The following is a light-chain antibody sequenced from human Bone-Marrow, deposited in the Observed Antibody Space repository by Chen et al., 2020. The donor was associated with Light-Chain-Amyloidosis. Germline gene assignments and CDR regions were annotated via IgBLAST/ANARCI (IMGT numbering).Light chain of an antibody. CDR3: QQSYSTPDT. Sequence: DIQMTQSPSSLSASVGDRVTITCRASQGISSYLNWYQQKPGKAPKLLIYAASSLQSGVPARFSGSGSGTDFTLTISSLQREDFATYYCQQSYSTPDTFGQGTKLEIK. CDR1: QGISSY. CDR2: AAS. V-gene: IGKV1-39*01. J-gene: IGKJ2*01.